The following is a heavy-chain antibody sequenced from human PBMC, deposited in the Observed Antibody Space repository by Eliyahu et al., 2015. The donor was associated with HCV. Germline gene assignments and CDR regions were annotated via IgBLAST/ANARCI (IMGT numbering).Heavy chain of an antibody. Sequence: QITLKESGPTLVXPTQTLXLTCTFSXFXLXTXGVGVXWIRQXPGKALEWLALIYWDDDKRYSPSLKSRLTITKDTSKNQVVLTMTNMDPVDTATYYCAHKVGVSVAYWGQGTLVTVSS. J-gene: IGHJ4*02. V-gene: IGHV2-5*02. D-gene: IGHD2-15*01. CDR3: AHKVGVSVAY. CDR1: XFXLXTXGVG. CDR2: IYWDDDK.